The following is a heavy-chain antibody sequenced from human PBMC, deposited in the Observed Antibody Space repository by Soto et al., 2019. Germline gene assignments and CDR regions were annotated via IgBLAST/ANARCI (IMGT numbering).Heavy chain of an antibody. CDR1: GGSFKSGSYS. CDR2: VYHTGRT. J-gene: IGHJ4*02. Sequence: SETLSLTCTVSGGSFKSGSYSWSWIRQPPGKGLEWIGYVYHTGRTSYNPSLKSRVSISMDTSKNQFSLNLDSVTAAATAVYFCARDFAYFDSWGQGTLVTVSS. V-gene: IGHV4-61*01. CDR3: ARDFAYFDS. D-gene: IGHD3-3*01.